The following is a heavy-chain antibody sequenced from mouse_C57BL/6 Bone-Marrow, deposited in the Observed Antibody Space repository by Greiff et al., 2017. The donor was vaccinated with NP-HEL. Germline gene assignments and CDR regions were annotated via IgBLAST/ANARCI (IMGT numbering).Heavy chain of an antibody. D-gene: IGHD1-1*01. CDR1: GFTFSSYG. CDR3: ARRGTTVVATYWYFDV. V-gene: IGHV5-6*01. Sequence: EVHLVESGGDLVKPGGSLKLSCAASGFTFSSYGMSWVRQTPDKRLEWVATISSGGSYTYYPDSVKGRFTISRDNAKNTLYLQMSSLKSEDTAMYYCARRGTTVVATYWYFDVWGTGTTVTVSS. J-gene: IGHJ1*03. CDR2: ISSGGSYT.